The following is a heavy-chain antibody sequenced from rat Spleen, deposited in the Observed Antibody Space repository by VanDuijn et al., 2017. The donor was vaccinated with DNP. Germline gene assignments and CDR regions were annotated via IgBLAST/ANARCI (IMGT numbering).Heavy chain of an antibody. CDR1: GFSLTSYG. V-gene: IGHV2S12*01. Sequence: QVQLKESGPGLVQPSQTLSLTCTVSGFSLTSYGVSWVCQPPGKGLEWIAAISSGGSTYYNSALKSRLSISRDTSKSQVFLKMNSLQTEDTAIYFCTRDPYNSGYGDYYAMDAWGQGTSVTVSS. CDR2: ISSGGST. D-gene: IGHD4-3*01. J-gene: IGHJ4*01. CDR3: TRDPYNSGYGDYYAMDA.